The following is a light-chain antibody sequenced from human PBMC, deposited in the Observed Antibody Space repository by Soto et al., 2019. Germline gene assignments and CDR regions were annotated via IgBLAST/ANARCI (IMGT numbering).Light chain of an antibody. J-gene: IGKJ1*01. CDR1: ESVSRN. CDR3: QKYGSSPWK. CDR2: DAS. Sequence: VVMPQSLATVSVSPLERAPLCCRASESVSRNLAWYQQKPGQAPRLLIYDASTRATGIPDRFSGGGSGTEFTLTISSLQSEDFVVYYCQKYGSSPWKFGKGTKV. V-gene: IGKV3-15*01.